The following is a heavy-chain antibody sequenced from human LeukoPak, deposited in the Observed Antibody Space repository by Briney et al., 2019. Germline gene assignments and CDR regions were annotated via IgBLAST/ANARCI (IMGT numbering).Heavy chain of an antibody. J-gene: IGHJ4*02. CDR3: AKDIGERGYKDY. V-gene: IGHV3-43*02. D-gene: IGHD5-18*01. CDR1: GXTFKDYA. CDR2: ISGHGGTT. Sequence: GGSLRLSCAASGXTFKDYAMHWVRQAPGKGLEWVSLISGHGGTTFYADSVKGRFTISRGNSKNSLYLQMNSLRTEDTAFYFCAKDIGERGYKDYWGQGTLVTVSS.